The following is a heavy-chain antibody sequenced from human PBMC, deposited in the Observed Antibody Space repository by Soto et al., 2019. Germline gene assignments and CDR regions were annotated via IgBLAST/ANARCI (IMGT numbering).Heavy chain of an antibody. V-gene: IGHV4-59*12. CDR2: IHYSGRT. Sequence: PSETLSLTCTVSGGSISGFYWTWIRQPPGKILEWIGYIHYSGRTDYNPSLTSRATMSVDTSKNQFSLNLKSITAADTAVYYCVRVGVGIGNHFDSWGRGTLVTVSS. D-gene: IGHD1-26*01. J-gene: IGHJ4*02. CDR1: GGSISGFY. CDR3: VRVGVGIGNHFDS.